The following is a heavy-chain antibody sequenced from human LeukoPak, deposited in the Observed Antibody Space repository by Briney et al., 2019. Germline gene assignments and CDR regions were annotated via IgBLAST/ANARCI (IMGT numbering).Heavy chain of an antibody. V-gene: IGHV3-48*03. Sequence: GGSLRLSCSASGFTFTSYEMNWVRQAPGKGLEWVSYISSSGSTIYYADSVKGRFTISRDNAKNSLYLQMNSLRAEDTAVYYCARAKLYYYDTSGYYSGFGYWGQGTLVTVSS. D-gene: IGHD3-22*01. CDR3: ARAKLYYYDTSGYYSGFGY. CDR1: GFTFTSYE. J-gene: IGHJ4*02. CDR2: ISSSGSTI.